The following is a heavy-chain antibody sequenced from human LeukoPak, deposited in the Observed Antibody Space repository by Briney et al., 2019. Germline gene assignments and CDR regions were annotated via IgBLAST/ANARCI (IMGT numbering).Heavy chain of an antibody. J-gene: IGHJ5*02. CDR2: SNPNSGGT. V-gene: IGHV1-2*02. CDR1: GYTFTGYY. CDR3: ARDRRRVTTGGNNWFDP. Sequence: ASVKVSCKASGYTFTGYYMHWVRQAPGQGLEWMGWSNPNSGGTNYAQKFQGRVTMTRDTSISTAYMELSRLRSDDTAVYYCARDRRRVTTGGNNWFDPWGQGTLVTVSS. D-gene: IGHD4-17*01.